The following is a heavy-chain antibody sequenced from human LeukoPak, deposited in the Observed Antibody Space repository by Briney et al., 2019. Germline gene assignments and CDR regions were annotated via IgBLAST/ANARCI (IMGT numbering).Heavy chain of an antibody. J-gene: IGHJ4*02. CDR2: INPSGGST. CDR3: ARESLSFAENYYDSSGYFDY. Sequence: ASVKVSCKASGYTFTSYYMHWVRQAPGQGLEWMGIINPSGGSTSYAQKFQGRVTMTRDTSTSTVYMELSSLRSEDTAVYYCARESLSFAENYYDSSGYFDYWGQGTLVTVSS. V-gene: IGHV1-46*01. CDR1: GYTFTSYY. D-gene: IGHD3-22*01.